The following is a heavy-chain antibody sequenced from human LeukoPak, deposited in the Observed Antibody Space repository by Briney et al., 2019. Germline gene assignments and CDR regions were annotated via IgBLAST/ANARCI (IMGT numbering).Heavy chain of an antibody. V-gene: IGHV4-59*05. Sequence: SETLSLTCTVSGGSISSYYWSWIRQPPGKGLEWIGSIYYSGSTYYNPSLKSRVTISVDTSKNQFSLKLSSVTAADTAVYYCAPWGATTVDYWGQGTLVTVSS. CDR3: APWGATTVDY. J-gene: IGHJ4*02. D-gene: IGHD1-26*01. CDR1: GGSISSYY. CDR2: IYYSGST.